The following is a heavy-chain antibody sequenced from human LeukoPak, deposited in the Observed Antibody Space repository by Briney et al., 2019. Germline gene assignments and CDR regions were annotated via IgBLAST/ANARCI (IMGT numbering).Heavy chain of an antibody. Sequence: PVGSLCPSRSASGFTFCSYTLYWVLQAPGKGLKYVSTINSNGGSTYYTDSVKGRFTISRDNSKNTLYLQMSSLRVEDTAVYYCVKETTYIGSAEEYWGQG. CDR3: VKETTYIGSAEEY. CDR2: INSNGGST. CDR1: GFTFCSYT. V-gene: IGHV3-64D*09. J-gene: IGHJ1*01. D-gene: IGHD5-12*01.